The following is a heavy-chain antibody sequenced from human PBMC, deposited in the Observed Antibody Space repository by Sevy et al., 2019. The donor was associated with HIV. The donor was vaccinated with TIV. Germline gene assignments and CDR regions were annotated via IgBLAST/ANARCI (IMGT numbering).Heavy chain of an antibody. J-gene: IGHJ6*02. D-gene: IGHD2-15*01. CDR2: IWYDGSN. CDR3: AKSWGRICSSGSCVKGAYYYYGMDV. Sequence: GGSLRLSCAASGFSFNTYGMHWVRQAPGKGLEWVAVIWYDGSNYADSVKGRFTISRDNSKNKLYLQMNSLRVEDTAVYYCAKSWGRICSSGSCVKGAYYYYGMDVWGQGTTVTVSS. V-gene: IGHV3-33*06. CDR1: GFSFNTYG.